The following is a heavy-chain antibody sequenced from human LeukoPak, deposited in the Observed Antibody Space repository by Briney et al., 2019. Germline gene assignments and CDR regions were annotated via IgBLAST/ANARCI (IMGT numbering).Heavy chain of an antibody. CDR2: ISERATRI. CDR3: VRDAPGSNTGDY. J-gene: IGHJ4*02. CDR1: GFTFSSYD. Sequence: PGGSLRLSCEASGFTFSSYDMNWVRQAPGKGLEWVSYISERATRIEYADSVKGRFIMSRDDANNLLYLQMNSLRAEDTAVYCCVRDAPGSNTGDYWGQGTLVTVSS. V-gene: IGHV3-48*03. D-gene: IGHD2-8*01.